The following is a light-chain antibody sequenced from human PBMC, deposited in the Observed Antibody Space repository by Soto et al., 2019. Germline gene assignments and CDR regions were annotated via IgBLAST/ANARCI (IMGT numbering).Light chain of an antibody. J-gene: IGKJ1*01. CDR3: QQYGSSSVRT. CDR2: GAS. CDR1: QSVGSSY. Sequence: EIVLTQSPGTLSLSPGERATLSCRASQSVGSSYLAWYQQKPGQAPRLLIYGASSRATGIPDRFSGSGSGTDFTLTISRLEPEDFAVYYCQQYGSSSVRTFGQGTKVEIK. V-gene: IGKV3-20*01.